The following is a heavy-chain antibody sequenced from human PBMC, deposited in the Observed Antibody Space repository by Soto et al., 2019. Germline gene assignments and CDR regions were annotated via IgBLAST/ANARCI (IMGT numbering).Heavy chain of an antibody. CDR1: GSTFTTYV. CDR3: ARCDDYGDYVAYVVDY. J-gene: IGHJ4*02. CDR2: ISAYNGNT. D-gene: IGHD4-17*01. V-gene: IGHV1-18*01. Sequence: ASVKVSCKASGSTFTTYVITWVRKPPDNGLVWMGWISAYNGNTNYAQKRQGRVTMTTDTSTSTAYMELRSLRSDDTAVYYCARCDDYGDYVAYVVDYWGQGTLVTVSS.